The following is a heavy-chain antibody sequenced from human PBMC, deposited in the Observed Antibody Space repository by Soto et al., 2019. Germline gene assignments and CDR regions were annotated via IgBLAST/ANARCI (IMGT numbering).Heavy chain of an antibody. CDR1: GFTFSNYA. Sequence: AGGSLRLSCAASGFTFSNYAMNWVRQAPGKGLEWVSTISNSGGSTNYADSVKGRFTISRDNSKNTLYLQMNSLRAEDTAVYYCVICLSSYFGSGSPFCGQGSLVPGS. D-gene: IGHD3-10*01. V-gene: IGHV3-23*01. J-gene: IGHJ1*01. CDR3: VICLSSYFGSGSPF. CDR2: ISNSGGST.